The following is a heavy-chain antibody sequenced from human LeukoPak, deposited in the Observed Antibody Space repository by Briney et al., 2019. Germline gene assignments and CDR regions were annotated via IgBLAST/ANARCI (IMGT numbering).Heavy chain of an antibody. CDR1: GGSVSSGSYH. Sequence: PSETLSLTCTVSGGSVSSGSYHWSWIRQPPGKGLEWIGYIHYTGSTNYNPSLKSRVTISVDTSKNQFSLKLSSVTAADTAVYYCARNWPVRYFGWFYFDNWGQGTLVTVSS. D-gene: IGHD3-9*01. CDR2: IHYTGST. CDR3: ARNWPVRYFGWFYFDN. V-gene: IGHV4-61*01. J-gene: IGHJ4*02.